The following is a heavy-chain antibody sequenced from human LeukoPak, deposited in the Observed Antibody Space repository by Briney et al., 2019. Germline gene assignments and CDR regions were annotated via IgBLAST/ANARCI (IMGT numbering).Heavy chain of an antibody. V-gene: IGHV3-33*01. CDR2: TWSDGSDN. Sequence: GKSLRLSCATSGFIFPDFVIHWVRQAPGKGLEWVAVTWSDGSDNYSDSVKGRFTISRDNSKDAVSLQMNSLRAGDTAVYYCARDAGGGSGWIDTWGQGILVAVSS. CDR1: GFIFPDFV. J-gene: IGHJ5*02. D-gene: IGHD6-19*01. CDR3: ARDAGGGSGWIDT.